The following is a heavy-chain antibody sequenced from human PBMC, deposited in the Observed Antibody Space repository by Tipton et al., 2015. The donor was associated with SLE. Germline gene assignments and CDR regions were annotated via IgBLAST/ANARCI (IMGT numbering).Heavy chain of an antibody. J-gene: IGHJ3*02. Sequence: TLSLTCTVSGGSISSSSYYWGWIRQPPGKGLQWIGSIYYSGTTYYNPSLKSRVTISIDTPKNQFSLRLTSLTAADTAVYYCARVVYSFSDAFDIGGQGTLVTASS. V-gene: IGHV4-39*07. D-gene: IGHD6-13*01. CDR1: GGSISSSSYY. CDR3: ARVVYSFSDAFDI. CDR2: IYYSGTT.